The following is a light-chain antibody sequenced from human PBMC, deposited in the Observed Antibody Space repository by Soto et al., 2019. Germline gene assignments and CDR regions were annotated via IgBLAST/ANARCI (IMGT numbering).Light chain of an antibody. CDR2: AAS. CDR3: QQCFTSPYT. CDR1: QSVRDS. J-gene: IGKJ2*01. V-gene: IGKV1-39*01. Sequence: DIQMTQSPSSLSASVGDRVTISCRASQSVRDSVNWFHHKPGEAPKLLIYAASTLHWGVPSRFSGSGSGTYFALTINSLQPEDFATYFCQQCFTSPYTFGQGTKVEI.